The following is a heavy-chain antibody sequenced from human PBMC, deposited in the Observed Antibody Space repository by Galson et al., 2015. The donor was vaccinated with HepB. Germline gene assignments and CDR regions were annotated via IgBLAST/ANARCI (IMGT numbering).Heavy chain of an antibody. Sequence: QSGAEVKKPGESLRISCQGSGYSLTNYWINWVRQMPGKGLEWMGRIDPSDSYATYSPSFQGHVTISADKSISTAYLQWSSLKASDTAMYYCARRRDGDNTDLFDYWGQGTLVTVSS. J-gene: IGHJ4*02. V-gene: IGHV5-10-1*01. D-gene: IGHD5-24*01. CDR1: GYSLTNYW. CDR2: IDPSDSYA. CDR3: ARRRDGDNTDLFDY.